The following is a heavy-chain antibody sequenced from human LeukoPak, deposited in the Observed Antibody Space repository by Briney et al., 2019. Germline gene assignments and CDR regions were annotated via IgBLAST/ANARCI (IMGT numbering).Heavy chain of an antibody. CDR2: INHSGST. CDR1: GGSFSGYY. J-gene: IGHJ4*02. Sequence: SETLSLTCAVYGGSFSGYYWIYIRQPPGKGLEWIGEINHSGSTNYNPSLKSRVTISVDTSKNQFSLKLSSVTAADTAVYYCARRPRGYCSSTSCYSAFDYWGQGTLVTVSS. CDR3: ARRPRGYCSSTSCYSAFDY. D-gene: IGHD2-2*01. V-gene: IGHV4-34*01.